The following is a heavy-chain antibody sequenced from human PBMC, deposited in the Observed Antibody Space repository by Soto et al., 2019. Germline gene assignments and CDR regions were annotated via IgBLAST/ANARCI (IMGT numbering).Heavy chain of an antibody. CDR1: VGPISSSY. J-gene: IGHJ4*02. CDR3: ARGVVTADFDY. V-gene: IGHV4-59*01. Sequence: QVQLQESGPGLGKPSETLSLTCTVPVGPISSSYWAGIRQPPGKGLEWIGYIYYSGSTNYNPSLKSRVTISVDTSKNQFSLKLSSVTAADTAVYYCARGVVTADFDYWGQGTLVTVSS. D-gene: IGHD2-21*02. CDR2: IYYSGST.